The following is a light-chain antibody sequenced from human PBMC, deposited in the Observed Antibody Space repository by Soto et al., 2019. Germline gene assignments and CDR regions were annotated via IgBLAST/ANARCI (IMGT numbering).Light chain of an antibody. CDR3: QQYGSSHRT. Sequence: EIVLTQSPGTLSLSPGERANLSCRASQSVSSSYLAWYQQKPGQAPRLLIYGASSRATGIPDRFSGSGSGTDFTLTISRLEPEDFAVYYCQQYGSSHRTFGQGTKVEIK. CDR2: GAS. CDR1: QSVSSSY. J-gene: IGKJ1*01. V-gene: IGKV3-20*01.